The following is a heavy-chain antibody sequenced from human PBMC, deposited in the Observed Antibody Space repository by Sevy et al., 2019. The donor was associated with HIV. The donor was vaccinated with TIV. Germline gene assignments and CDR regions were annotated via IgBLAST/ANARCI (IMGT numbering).Heavy chain of an antibody. CDR2: IYYSGST. CDR3: ARQINLGYSYGSIFDY. V-gene: IGHV4-39*01. Sequence: SETLSLTCTVSGGSISSSSYYWGWTRQPPGKGLEWIGSIYYSGSTYYNPSLKSRVTISVDTSKNQFSLKLSSVTAADTAVYYCARQINLGYSYGSIFDYWGQGTLVTVSS. D-gene: IGHD5-18*01. J-gene: IGHJ4*02. CDR1: GGSISSSSYY.